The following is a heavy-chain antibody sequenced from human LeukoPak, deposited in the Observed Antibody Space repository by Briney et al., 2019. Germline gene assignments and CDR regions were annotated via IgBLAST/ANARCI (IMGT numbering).Heavy chain of an antibody. D-gene: IGHD3-22*01. CDR3: ARGRRIWKDSRNYFDY. J-gene: IGHJ4*02. V-gene: IGHV4-34*01. Sequence: SETLSLTCAVYGGSFSGYYWSRIRQPPGKGLEWIGEINHSGSTNYNPSLKSRVTISVDTSKNQFSLKLSSVTAADTAVYYCARGRRIWKDSRNYFDYWGQGTLVTVSS. CDR1: GGSFSGYY. CDR2: INHSGST.